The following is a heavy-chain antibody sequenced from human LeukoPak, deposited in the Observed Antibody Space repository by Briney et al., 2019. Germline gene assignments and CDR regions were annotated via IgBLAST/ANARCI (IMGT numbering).Heavy chain of an antibody. CDR2: INPNSGGT. Sequence: ASVKVSCKASGYTFTGYYMHWVRQAPGQGLEWMGWINPNSGGTNYAQKFQGRVTMTRDTSISTAYMELSRLRSDDTAVYYCALLASPIAVAGTANFDYWGQGTLVTVSS. CDR3: ALLASPIAVAGTANFDY. D-gene: IGHD6-19*01. CDR1: GYTFTGYY. V-gene: IGHV1-2*02. J-gene: IGHJ4*02.